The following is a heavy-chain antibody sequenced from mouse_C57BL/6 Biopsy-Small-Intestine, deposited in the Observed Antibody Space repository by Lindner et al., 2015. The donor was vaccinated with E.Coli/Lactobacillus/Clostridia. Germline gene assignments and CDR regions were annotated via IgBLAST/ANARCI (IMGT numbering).Heavy chain of an antibody. CDR1: GGSFSNCS. CDR2: IIPIFGST. Sequence: SVKVSCKASGGSFSNCSISWVRQAPGQGLEWMGGIIPIFGSTNYAQRFQGRLTITADESTSTAYMELSSLRSEDTAVYYCARASRGPYDFWSGRHFDYWGQGTLVTVSS. V-gene: IGHV1-69*01. D-gene: IGHD2-12*01. CDR3: ARASRGPYDFWSGRHFDY. J-gene: IGHJ4*01.